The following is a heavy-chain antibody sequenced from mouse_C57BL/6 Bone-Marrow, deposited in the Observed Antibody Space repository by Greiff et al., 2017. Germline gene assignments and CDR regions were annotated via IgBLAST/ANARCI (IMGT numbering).Heavy chain of an antibody. Sequence: QVQLQQSGAELVRPGPSVKVSCKASGYAFTNYLIEWVKQRPGQGLEWIGLINPGSGGTNYNEKLKGKATLTEDKSSSTAYMHLSRLTSEDSAVYVCARLLRYAMNYWGQGTSVKVSS. CDR3: ARLLRYAMNY. CDR2: INPGSGGT. CDR1: GYAFTNYL. D-gene: IGHD1-1*01. J-gene: IGHJ4*01. V-gene: IGHV1-54*01.